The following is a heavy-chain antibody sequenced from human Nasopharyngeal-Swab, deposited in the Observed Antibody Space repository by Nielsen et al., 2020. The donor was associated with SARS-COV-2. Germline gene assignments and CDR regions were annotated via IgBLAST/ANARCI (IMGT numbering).Heavy chain of an antibody. CDR3: ARLAGTNWFDP. D-gene: IGHD6-13*01. CDR2: IYYSGST. V-gene: IGHV4-39*01. Sequence: SETRSLTCTVSGGSISSSSYYWGWIRQPPGKGLEWIGSIYYSGSTYYNPSLKSRVTISVDTSKNQFSLKLSSVTAADTAVYYCARLAGTNWFDPWGQGTLVTVSS. CDR1: GGSISSSSYY. J-gene: IGHJ5*02.